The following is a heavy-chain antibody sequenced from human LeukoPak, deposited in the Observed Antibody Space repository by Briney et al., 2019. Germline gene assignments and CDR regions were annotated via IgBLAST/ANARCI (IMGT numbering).Heavy chain of an antibody. D-gene: IGHD2-21*02. J-gene: IGHJ4*02. V-gene: IGHV3-7*01. CDR2: IKEDGSEK. CDR1: GFTFSRFW. Sequence: PGGSLRLSCAASGFTFSRFWMSWGRQAPGKGLEWVANIKEDGSEKKYIDSVKGRFTISRDNAKNSVYLQMNSLRAEDTAVYYCAKDIVGGGDDYWGQGTLVTVSS. CDR3: AKDIVGGGDDY.